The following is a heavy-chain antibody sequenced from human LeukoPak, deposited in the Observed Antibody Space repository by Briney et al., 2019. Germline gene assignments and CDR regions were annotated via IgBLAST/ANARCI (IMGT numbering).Heavy chain of an antibody. CDR1: GFSLISYN. CDR2: ISSTSSHI. D-gene: IGHD3-9*01. V-gene: IGHV3-21*06. Sequence: PGGSLRLSCAASGFSLISYNMNWVRQAPGKGLEWVSSISSTSSHIYYADSAKGRFTISRDNAKNSLYLQMNSLRAEDTAMYYCATAPYDVLTGYSPYYFESWGQGTLVTVSS. J-gene: IGHJ4*02. CDR3: ATAPYDVLTGYSPYYFES.